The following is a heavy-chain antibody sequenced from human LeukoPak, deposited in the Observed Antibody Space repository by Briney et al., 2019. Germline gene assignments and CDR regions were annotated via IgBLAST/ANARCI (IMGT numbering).Heavy chain of an antibody. J-gene: IGHJ4*02. V-gene: IGHV3-74*01. CDR1: GFTFSNYW. CDR2: INSNGRSK. Sequence: PGGSLTLSCAASGFTFSNYWMHWVRQAPGKGLVWVSRINSNGRSKNYADSVKGRFTISRDNAKNTLYLQMSSLRAEDTAVYYCAKGGATICDNWGQGTLVTVSS. D-gene: IGHD5-12*01. CDR3: AKGGATICDN.